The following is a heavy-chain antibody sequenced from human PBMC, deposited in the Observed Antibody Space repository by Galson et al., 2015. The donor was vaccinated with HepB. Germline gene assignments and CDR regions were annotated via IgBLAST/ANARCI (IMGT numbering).Heavy chain of an antibody. CDR3: AKEGGYSSGWYYGY. Sequence: SLRLSCAASGFTFSNHAMSWVRQVPGKGLEWVSAISAGGGSTYYADSVKGRFTISRDNSKDTLYLQMNSLRAEDTAVYYCAKEGGYSSGWYYGYWGQGTLVTVSS. V-gene: IGHV3-23*01. CDR1: GFTFSNHA. J-gene: IGHJ4*02. D-gene: IGHD6-19*01. CDR2: ISAGGGST.